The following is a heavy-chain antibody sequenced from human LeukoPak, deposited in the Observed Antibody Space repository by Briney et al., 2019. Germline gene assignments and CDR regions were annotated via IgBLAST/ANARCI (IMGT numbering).Heavy chain of an antibody. J-gene: IGHJ4*02. CDR1: GFIISRYG. V-gene: IGHV3-30*02. D-gene: IGHD3-16*02. Sequence: PGGSLRLSCAGSGFIISRYGMHWVRQPPGKGLEWVAFTRYGGSNKYFADSVKGRFTISRDNSKNTLYLQMQSLRLEDSAIYYCAKDLFGDYVWGTYRAIDTWGQGTLVTVSS. CDR2: TRYGGSNK. CDR3: AKDLFGDYVWGTYRAIDT.